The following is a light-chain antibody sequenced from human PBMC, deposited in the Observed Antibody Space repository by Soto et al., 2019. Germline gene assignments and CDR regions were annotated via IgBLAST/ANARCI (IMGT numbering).Light chain of an antibody. CDR3: QQRGSRPPYT. CDR1: QSVSNN. CDR2: DAS. V-gene: IGKV3-11*01. J-gene: IGKJ3*01. Sequence: EIVMTHSPATLSLSPGERATLSCRASQSVSNNLAWYQQKPGQAPRLLIYDASNRATAIPARFSGSGSGTEFTLIISSLEPADFAAYYCQQRGSRPPYTFGPGTKLDIK.